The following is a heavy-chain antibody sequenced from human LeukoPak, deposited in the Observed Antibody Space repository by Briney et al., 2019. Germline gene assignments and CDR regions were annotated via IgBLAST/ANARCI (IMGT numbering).Heavy chain of an antibody. CDR3: AGERRYLKS. Sequence: PSETLSLTCAVYGGSFSVYYWSWIRQSPGKGLEWIGEINHSGSTIYNPSLKSRVTISVDTSKNQFSLKLSSVTAADTAVYYCAGERRYLKSWGQGTLVTVSS. D-gene: IGHD3-10*01. J-gene: IGHJ4*02. CDR1: GGSFSVYY. CDR2: INHSGST. V-gene: IGHV4-34*01.